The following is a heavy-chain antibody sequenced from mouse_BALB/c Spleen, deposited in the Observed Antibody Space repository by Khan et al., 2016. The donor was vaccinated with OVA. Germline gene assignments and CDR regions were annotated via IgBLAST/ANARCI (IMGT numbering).Heavy chain of an antibody. V-gene: IGHV9-1*02. CDR1: GYTFTNYG. CDR3: ARISSYWYSDV. D-gene: IGHD6-2*01. CDR2: INTYTGEP. J-gene: IGHJ1*01. Sequence: QIQLVQSGPELKKPGETVKISCKASGYTFTNYGMNWVKQAPGKGLKWMGWINTYTGEPTYADAFKGRFVFSLETSASTAYLQISYLKNEDMTTYFCARISSYWYSDVWGAGTTVTVSA.